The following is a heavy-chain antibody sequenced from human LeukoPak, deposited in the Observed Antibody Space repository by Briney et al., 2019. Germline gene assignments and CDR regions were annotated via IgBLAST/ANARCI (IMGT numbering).Heavy chain of an antibody. CDR1: GGSISSYY. J-gene: IGHJ4*02. CDR3: ARHALYSSSWYDY. V-gene: IGHV4-4*09. CDR2: IYTSGST. Sequence: SETLSLTCTVSGGSISSYYWSWIRQPPGKGLEWIGYIYTSGSTNYNPSLKSRVTISVDTSKNQFSLKLSSVTAADTAVYYCARHALYSSSWYDYWGQGTPVTVSS. D-gene: IGHD6-13*01.